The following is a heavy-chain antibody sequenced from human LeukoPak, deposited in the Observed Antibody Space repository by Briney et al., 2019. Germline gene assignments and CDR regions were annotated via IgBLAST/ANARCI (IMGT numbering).Heavy chain of an antibody. CDR1: GYSFTSYW. J-gene: IGHJ3*02. CDR2: IYPGDSDT. V-gene: IGHV5-51*01. D-gene: IGHD5-12*01. CDR3: ARRTIDIVATISAFDI. Sequence: GESLKISCKGSGYSFTSYWIGWVRQMPGKGLEWMGIIYPGDSDTRYSPSFQGQVTISADKSISTAYLQRSSLKASDTAMYYCARRTIDIVATISAFDIWGQGTMVTVSS.